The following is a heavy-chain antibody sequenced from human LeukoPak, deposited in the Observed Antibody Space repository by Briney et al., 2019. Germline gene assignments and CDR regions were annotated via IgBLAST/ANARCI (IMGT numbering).Heavy chain of an antibody. J-gene: IGHJ4*02. Sequence: GGSLRLSCAASGFTLSDYYMSWIRQAPGKGLEWVSYISSSGSTIDYADTVKGRFTISRDNAKNSLYLQMSSLRAEDTAVYYCARRRDFFDYWGQGTLVTVSS. CDR3: ARRRDFFDY. V-gene: IGHV3-11*01. CDR2: ISSSGSTI. CDR1: GFTLSDYY.